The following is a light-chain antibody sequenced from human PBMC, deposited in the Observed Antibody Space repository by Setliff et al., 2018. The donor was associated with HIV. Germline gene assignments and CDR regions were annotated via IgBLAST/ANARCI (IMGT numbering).Light chain of an antibody. V-gene: IGLV2-23*02. CDR2: EVI. CDR1: SNDIGAYNY. CDR3: CSYAGSTTFDV. Sequence: QSVLTQPASVSGSPGQSTTISCNGTSNDIGAYNYVSWYQQHPDRAPKLMIYEVIKRPSGVSKRFSGSKSGNVASLTISGLQPDDEADYYCCSYAGSTTFDVFGTGTKVTVL. J-gene: IGLJ1*01.